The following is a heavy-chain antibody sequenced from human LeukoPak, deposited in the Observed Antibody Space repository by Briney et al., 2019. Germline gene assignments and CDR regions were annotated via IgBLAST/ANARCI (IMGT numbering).Heavy chain of an antibody. CDR2: MSYDGSNK. V-gene: IGHV3-30*18. J-gene: IGHJ4*02. CDR1: GFTFSSYG. CDR3: AKDRGYCSGNTCYAQYYFDY. D-gene: IGHD2-15*01. Sequence: LTGGSLRLSCAASGFTFSSYGMHWVRQAPGKGLEWVAVMSYDGSNKYYADSVKGRFTISRDNSKNTLFLQMISLRAEDTAVYSCAKDRGYCSGNTCYAQYYFDYWGQGTLVTVSS.